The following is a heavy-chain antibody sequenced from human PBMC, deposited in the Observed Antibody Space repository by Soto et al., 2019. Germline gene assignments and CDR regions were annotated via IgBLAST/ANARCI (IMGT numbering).Heavy chain of an antibody. CDR3: AKGRGYCSSTSCYVGSDY. CDR1: GFTFSISW. Sequence: PGVSLRLSCAASGFTFSISWMSWVGQAPGKGLEWVANIKQDGRAAWYVDSVKGRFTISRDNSKNTLYLQMNSLRAEDTAVYYCAKGRGYCSSTSCYVGSDYWGQGTLVTVSS. D-gene: IGHD2-2*01. CDR2: IKQDGRAA. J-gene: IGHJ4*02. V-gene: IGHV3-7*05.